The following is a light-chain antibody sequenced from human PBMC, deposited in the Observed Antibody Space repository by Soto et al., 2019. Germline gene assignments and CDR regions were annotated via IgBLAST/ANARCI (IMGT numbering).Light chain of an antibody. CDR1: QVISKY. CDR3: QYLNSFPLT. V-gene: IGKV1-9*01. J-gene: IGKJ4*01. Sequence: IQLTQSPSSLSASVGDRVTITCRASQVISKYLAWYQQKPGPAPKPLIYLASTLQGGVPSRFSGSGSGTDFSLTISSLQPEDVATYYCQYLNSFPLTFGGGTKVEIK. CDR2: LAS.